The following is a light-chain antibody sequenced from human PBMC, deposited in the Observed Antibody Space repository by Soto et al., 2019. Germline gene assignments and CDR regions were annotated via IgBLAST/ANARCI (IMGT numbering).Light chain of an antibody. J-gene: IGKJ2*01. CDR3: HQYNNWPSYT. CDR2: GAS. CDR1: QSVSSN. V-gene: IGKV3-15*01. Sequence: EIVMTQSPSTLSVSTGERATLSCRASQSVSSNLAWYQQKPGQAPRLLIYGASTRATGIPARFSGSGSGTEFTLTISRLQSEDFAVYYCHQYNNWPSYTFGQGTKLEVK.